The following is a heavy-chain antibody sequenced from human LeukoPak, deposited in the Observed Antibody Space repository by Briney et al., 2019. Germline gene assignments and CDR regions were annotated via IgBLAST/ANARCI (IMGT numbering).Heavy chain of an antibody. CDR3: ARGQVVPAAMRSFYYYYGMDV. CDR1: GGSISSYY. J-gene: IGHJ6*02. CDR2: IYCSGST. V-gene: IGHV4-59*01. Sequence: SETLSLTCTVSGGSISSYYWSWIRQPPGKGLEWIGYIYCSGSTNYNPSLKSRVTISVDTSKNQFSLKLSSVTAADTAVYYCARGQVVPAAMRSFYYYYGMDVWGQGTTVTVSS. D-gene: IGHD2-2*01.